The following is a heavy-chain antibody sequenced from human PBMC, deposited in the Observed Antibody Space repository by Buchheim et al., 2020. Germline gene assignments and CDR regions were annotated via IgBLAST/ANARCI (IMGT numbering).Heavy chain of an antibody. CDR2: LTISGDFT. V-gene: IGHV3-23*04. Sequence: EVHLVQSGGGLVQPGGSLRLSCEASGFTFSSAAMTWVRQAPGKGLEWVSSLTISGDFTYYADSVRGRFSISRDNSKNTLYLQMNSLRAEDTAVYHCAKEVRPNDFWGQGTL. CDR1: GFTFSSAA. J-gene: IGHJ4*02. CDR3: AKEVRPNDF.